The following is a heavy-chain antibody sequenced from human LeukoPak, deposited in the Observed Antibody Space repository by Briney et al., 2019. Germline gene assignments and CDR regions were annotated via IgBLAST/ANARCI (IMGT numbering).Heavy chain of an antibody. V-gene: IGHV3-21*01. CDR1: GFTFSSYS. CDR2: ISSSSSYI. CDR3: ARDRGYCSSTSCSYFDY. Sequence: GGSLRLSCAASGFTFSSYSMSWVRQAPGKGLEWVSSISSSSSYIYYADSVKGRFTISGDNAKNSLYLQMNSLRAEDTAVYYCARDRGYCSSTSCSYFDYWGQGTLVTVSS. D-gene: IGHD2-2*01. J-gene: IGHJ4*02.